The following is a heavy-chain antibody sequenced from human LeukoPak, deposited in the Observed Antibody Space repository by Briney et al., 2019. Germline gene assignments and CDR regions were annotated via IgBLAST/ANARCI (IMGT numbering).Heavy chain of an antibody. V-gene: IGHV6-1*01. CDR2: SYYRSKWYN. CDR3: ARDSVAADFDY. CDR1: GYSVSSNSAA. Sequence: QTLSLTCAISGYSVSSNSAAWNWIRQSPSTGLEWLGRSYYRSKWYNDYAVSVKSQITINPDTSKNQFSLQLNSVTPEDTAVYYCARDSVAADFDYWGQGTLVTVSS. D-gene: IGHD6-19*01. J-gene: IGHJ4*02.